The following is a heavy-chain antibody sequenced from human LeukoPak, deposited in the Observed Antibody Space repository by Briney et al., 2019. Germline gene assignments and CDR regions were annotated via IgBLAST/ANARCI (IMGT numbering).Heavy chain of an antibody. CDR1: GFTFSSYA. D-gene: IGHD2-21*02. CDR3: AKDGDIVVMTAIDV. CDR2: ISGSGGST. Sequence: GGSLSLSCAASGFTFSSYAMSWVRQAPGKGLEWVSAISGSGGSTYYADSVKGRFTISRDNSKNTLYLQMNSLRAEDTAVYYCAKDGDIVVMTAIDVWGAGNPGTVSS. J-gene: IGHJ6*04. V-gene: IGHV3-23*01.